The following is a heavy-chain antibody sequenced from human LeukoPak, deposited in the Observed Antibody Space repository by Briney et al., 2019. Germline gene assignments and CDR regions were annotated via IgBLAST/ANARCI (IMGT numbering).Heavy chain of an antibody. D-gene: IGHD4-23*01. CDR3: ARGHGGFYYYMDV. CDR2: INPNSGGT. Sequence: ASVKVSCKASGYTFTGYYMHWVRQAPGQGLEWMGWINPNSGGTNYAQKFQGRVTITADESTSTAYMELSSLRSEDTAVYYCARGHGGFYYYMDVWGKGTTVTISS. V-gene: IGHV1-2*02. J-gene: IGHJ6*03. CDR1: GYTFTGYY.